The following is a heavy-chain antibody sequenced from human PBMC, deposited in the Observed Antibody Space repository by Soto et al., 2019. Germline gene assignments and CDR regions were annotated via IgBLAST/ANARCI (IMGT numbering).Heavy chain of an antibody. CDR1: GYTFTTYG. CDR2: ITCNGDT. Sequence: ASVKVSCKASGYTFTTYGVSWVRQAPGQGLEWMGWITCNGDTNYPQKLQGRVTMTTDTSTSTAYMELRSLRSDDTAVYYCARADITRYGGFDYWGQGTLVTVSS. V-gene: IGHV1-18*01. J-gene: IGHJ4*02. D-gene: IGHD3-10*01. CDR3: ARADITRYGGFDY.